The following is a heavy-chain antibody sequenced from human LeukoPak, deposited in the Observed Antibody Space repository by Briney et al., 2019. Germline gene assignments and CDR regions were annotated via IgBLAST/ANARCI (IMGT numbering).Heavy chain of an antibody. D-gene: IGHD1-26*01. CDR2: IIPIFGTA. CDR3: ARGAVGATYFDY. CDR1: GGAFSSYA. J-gene: IGHJ4*02. V-gene: IGHV1-69*05. Sequence: SVKVSCKASGGAFSSYAISWVRQAPGQGLEWMGGIIPIFGTANYAQKFQGRVTITTDESTSTAYMELSSLRSEDTAVYYCARGAVGATYFDYWGQGTLVTVSS.